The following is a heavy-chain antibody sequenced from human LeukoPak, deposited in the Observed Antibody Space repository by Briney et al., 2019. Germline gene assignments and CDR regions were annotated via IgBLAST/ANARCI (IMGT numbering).Heavy chain of an antibody. D-gene: IGHD3-9*01. CDR3: AKDSGSEYYDILTSSYYYYYYMDV. Sequence: PGGSLRLSCAASGFTFSSYGMHWVRQAPGKGLEWVAFIRYDGSNKYYADSVKGRFTISRDNSKNTLYLQMSSLRAEDTAVYYCAKDSGSEYYDILTSSYYYYYYMDVWGKGTTVTVSS. CDR1: GFTFSSYG. CDR2: IRYDGSNK. J-gene: IGHJ6*03. V-gene: IGHV3-30*02.